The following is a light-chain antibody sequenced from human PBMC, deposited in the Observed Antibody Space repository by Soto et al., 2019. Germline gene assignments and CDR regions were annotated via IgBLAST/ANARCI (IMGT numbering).Light chain of an antibody. Sequence: EIVMTQSPGTLSVSPGERATLSCRASQSVSGNLAWYQQKPDQAPRLLIYGASTRATGIPARFSGSGSGTEFTPTISSLQSEDFAVYYCQQYNNWPRTFGQGTKVEIK. CDR1: QSVSGN. J-gene: IGKJ1*01. V-gene: IGKV3-15*01. CDR3: QQYNNWPRT. CDR2: GAS.